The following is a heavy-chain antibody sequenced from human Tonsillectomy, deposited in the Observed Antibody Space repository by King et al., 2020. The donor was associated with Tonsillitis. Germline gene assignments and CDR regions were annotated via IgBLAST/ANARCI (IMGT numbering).Heavy chain of an antibody. D-gene: IGHD1-26*01. CDR1: GYRFASYW. V-gene: IGHV5-51*03. CDR3: ARRSGTFDDPYDI. CDR2: IYPGDSDT. J-gene: IGHJ3*02. Sequence: QLVQSGAEVKKPGESLKISCQGAGYRFASYWIGWVRQTPGKGLEWMGIIYPGDSDTRYSPSFEGRVTISADKSINTAYLQWSSLKAPDTAMYYCARRSGTFDDPYDIWGQGTKVTVSS.